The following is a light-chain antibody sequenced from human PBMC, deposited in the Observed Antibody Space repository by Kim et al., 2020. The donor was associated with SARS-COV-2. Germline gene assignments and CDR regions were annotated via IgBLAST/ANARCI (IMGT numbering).Light chain of an antibody. V-gene: IGKV4-1*01. CDR3: QQYYSTPLT. CDR1: QSVLYSSNNKNY. Sequence: DIVMTQSPDSLAVSLGERATINCKSSQSVLYSSNNKNYLAWYQQKPGQPPKRLIYWASTRESGVPDRFSGSGSGTDFTLTISSLQAEDVAVYYCQQYYSTPLTFGEGTKVDIK. CDR2: WAS. J-gene: IGKJ4*01.